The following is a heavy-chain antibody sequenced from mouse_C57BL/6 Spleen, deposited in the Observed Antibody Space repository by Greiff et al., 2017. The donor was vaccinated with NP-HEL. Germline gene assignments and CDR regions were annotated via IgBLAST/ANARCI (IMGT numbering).Heavy chain of an antibody. D-gene: IGHD1-1*01. V-gene: IGHV14-1*01. J-gene: IGHJ2*01. CDR1: GFNITDYY. CDR2: IDPEDGDT. Sequence: VQLQQSGAELVRPGASVKLSCTASGFNITDYYMHWVKQRPEQGLEWIGRIDPEDGDTEYAPKFQGKATLTVDTSSNTAYLQLSSLTSDDTAVYYSTSRGATTVVGDYFDYWGQGTTLTVSS. CDR3: TSRGATTVVGDYFDY.